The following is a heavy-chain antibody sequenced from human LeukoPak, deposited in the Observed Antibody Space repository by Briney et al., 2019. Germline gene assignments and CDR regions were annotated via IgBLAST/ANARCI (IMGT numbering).Heavy chain of an antibody. CDR1: GFTFASYA. D-gene: IGHD4-17*01. J-gene: IGHJ3*01. CDR3: GRDPNGDYVGAFEF. CDR2: IRGGGSYG. V-gene: IGHV3-23*01. Sequence: PGGSLRLSCVRSGFTFASYAIAGVCVTPEKGLGCVASIRGGGSYGNYADTVRGRFTISTDNSRNTLYLQMDSLRADDTAVYYCGRDPNGDYVGAFEFWGQGTLVSVSS.